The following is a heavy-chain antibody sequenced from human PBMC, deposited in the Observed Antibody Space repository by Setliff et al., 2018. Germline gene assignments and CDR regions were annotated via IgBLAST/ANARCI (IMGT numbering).Heavy chain of an antibody. Sequence: KSSETLSLTCTVSGGSISSYYWSWIRQPPGKGLEWIGSIYNNGSPYYNPSLKSRITISGDTSTNLFSLKLSPVSAADTAVYFCARHWDYWGQGTLVTVSS. CDR2: IYNNGSP. CDR3: ARHWDY. V-gene: IGHV4-59*05. CDR1: GGSISSYY. J-gene: IGHJ4*02.